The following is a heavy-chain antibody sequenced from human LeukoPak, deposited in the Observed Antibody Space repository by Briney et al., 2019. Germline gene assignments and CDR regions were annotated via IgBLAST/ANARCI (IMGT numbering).Heavy chain of an antibody. CDR2: INSNSGGT. J-gene: IGHJ6*03. D-gene: IGHD3-3*01. CDR3: ARDGEYYDFWSGVSAPYYYYYMDV. V-gene: IGHV1-2*02. CDR1: GYTFTGYY. Sequence: ASVKVSCKTSGYTFTGYYIHWVRQAPGQGLEWMGWINSNSGGTNYAQNFQGRVTMTRDTSINTAYMELRRLRSDDMAVYYCARDGEYYDFWSGVSAPYYYYYMDVWGKGTTVTVSS.